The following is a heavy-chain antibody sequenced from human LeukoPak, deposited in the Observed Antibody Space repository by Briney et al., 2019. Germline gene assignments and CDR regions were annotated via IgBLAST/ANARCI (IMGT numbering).Heavy chain of an antibody. CDR3: ARPYDSGWTGFEY. V-gene: IGHV5-51*01. Sequence: HGESLKISCKGSGYSFPSYWTAWVRQMPGKGLEWMGIIYPGDSDTRYSPSFQGQVTISADKSISTAYLQWSSLKASDTAMNYCARPYDSGWTGFEYWGQGTLVTVSS. J-gene: IGHJ4*02. D-gene: IGHD6-19*01. CDR2: IYPGDSDT. CDR1: GYSFPSYW.